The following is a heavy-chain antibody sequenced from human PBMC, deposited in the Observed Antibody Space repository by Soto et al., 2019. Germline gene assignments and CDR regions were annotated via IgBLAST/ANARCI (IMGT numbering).Heavy chain of an antibody. CDR2: IIPIFGTA. CDR3: ARISQWLVPSYYYYGMDV. V-gene: IGHV1-69*13. J-gene: IGHJ6*02. D-gene: IGHD6-19*01. Sequence: SVKVSCKASGGTFSSYAISWVRQAPGQGLEWMGGIIPIFGTANYAQKFQGRVTITADESTSTAYMELSSLRSEDTAVYYCARISQWLVPSYYYYGMDVWGQGTTVTVSS. CDR1: GGTFSSYA.